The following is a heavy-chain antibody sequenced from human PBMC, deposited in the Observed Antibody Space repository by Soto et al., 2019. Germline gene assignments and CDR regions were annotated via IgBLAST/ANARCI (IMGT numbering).Heavy chain of an antibody. CDR1: GYIFPDYY. V-gene: IGHV1-2*04. J-gene: IGHJ4*01. CDR3: ARGEQLVHFDS. CDR2: INPNGGGT. Sequence: SVKVSCKASGYIFPDYYVHWVRQAPGEGLEWMGGINPNGGGTNYAQKFEGWVTMTTDTSISTAYMELSRLNFDDTAVYYCARGEQLVHFDSWGQGTLVTVSS. D-gene: IGHD6-6*01.